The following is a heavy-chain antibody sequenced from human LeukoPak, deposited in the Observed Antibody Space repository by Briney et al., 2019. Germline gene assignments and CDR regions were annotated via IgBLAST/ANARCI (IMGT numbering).Heavy chain of an antibody. CDR2: INSEGTST. D-gene: IGHD2-21*01. V-gene: IGHV3-74*01. J-gene: IGHJ2*01. CDR1: GFTFSSYW. Sequence: LGGSLRLSCAASGFTFSSYWMHWVRQAPGKGLVWVSRINSEGTSTSYADSVKGRFTISRDNAKNTVYLQMNSLRAEDTAVYYCVRDVAGYFDLWGRDNMVTVSS. CDR3: VRDVAGYFDL.